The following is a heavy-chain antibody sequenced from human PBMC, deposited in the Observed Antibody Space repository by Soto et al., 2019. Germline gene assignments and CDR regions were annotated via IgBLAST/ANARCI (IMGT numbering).Heavy chain of an antibody. V-gene: IGHV3-30-3*01. Sequence: GGSLRLSCAASGFTFRNYAMHWVRQAPGKGLECVAVISYDGGNKFYRDYVKGRFTISRDNSKNTLYLQINSLRYEDTAVYYCARAGGSDFDYWGQGTLVTVSS. D-gene: IGHD2-15*01. J-gene: IGHJ4*02. CDR3: ARAGGSDFDY. CDR1: GFTFRNYA. CDR2: ISYDGGNK.